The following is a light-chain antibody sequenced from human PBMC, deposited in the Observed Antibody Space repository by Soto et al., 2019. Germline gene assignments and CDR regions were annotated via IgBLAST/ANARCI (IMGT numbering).Light chain of an antibody. CDR2: GNS. CDR1: SSNIWAGYD. Sequence: QSVLTQPPSVSGAPGQRVTISCTGSSSNIWAGYDVHWYQQLPGTAPKLLIYGNSNRPSGVPDRFSGSKSGTSASLAITGLQAEDEADYYCQSYDSSLSGFHVVFGGGTQLTVL. V-gene: IGLV1-40*01. J-gene: IGLJ2*01. CDR3: QSYDSSLSGFHVV.